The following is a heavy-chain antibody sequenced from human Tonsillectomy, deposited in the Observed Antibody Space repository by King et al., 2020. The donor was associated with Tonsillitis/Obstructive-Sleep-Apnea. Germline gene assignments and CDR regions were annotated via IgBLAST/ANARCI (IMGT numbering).Heavy chain of an antibody. D-gene: IGHD2-2*01. V-gene: IGHV4-34*01. Sequence: VQLQQWGAGLLKPSETLSLTCAVYGGSFSTSYWTWIRQPPGKGLEWIGEISHTGSTNYNPSLKSRATLSRDKSMNQVSLRLTSVTAADTAVYYCAGGQSRYFSSTNYYYYIYYYMDVWGKGTTVTVSS. CDR1: GGSFSTSY. J-gene: IGHJ6*03. CDR2: ISHTGST. CDR3: AGGQSRYFSSTNYYYYIYYYMDV.